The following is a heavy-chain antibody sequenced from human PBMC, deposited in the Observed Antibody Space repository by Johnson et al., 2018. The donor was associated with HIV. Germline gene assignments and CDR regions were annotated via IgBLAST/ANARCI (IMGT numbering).Heavy chain of an antibody. CDR1: GFTFSNFW. D-gene: IGHD6-13*01. V-gene: IGHV3-7*01. J-gene: IGHJ3*02. CDR2: IKEDGSES. CDR3: AGEMKAEVYDI. Sequence: VQLVESGGALVEPGGSLRLSCAVSGFTFSNFWMSWVRQAPGKGLVWVSNIKEDGSESRYVDSVKGRFTISRDNARKLLYLQMDSLTVDDTAVYCCAGEMKAEVYDIWGQGTMVTVSS.